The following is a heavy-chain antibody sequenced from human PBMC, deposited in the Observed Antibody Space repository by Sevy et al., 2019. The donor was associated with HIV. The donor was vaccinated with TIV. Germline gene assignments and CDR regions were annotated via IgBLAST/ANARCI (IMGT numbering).Heavy chain of an antibody. V-gene: IGHV3-7*01. CDR3: VREGLGGYSYSLDY. D-gene: IGHD5-18*01. CDR1: GFSFSIYW. J-gene: IGHJ4*01. Sequence: GGSLRLCCAASGFSFSIYWMSWVRQAPGKGLEWVATMKQDGSEEDYVDSVKGSFTISRDNAKNSLFLQMNSLGAEDTAVYYCVREGLGGYSYSLDYWGHGTLVTVSS. CDR2: MKQDGSEE.